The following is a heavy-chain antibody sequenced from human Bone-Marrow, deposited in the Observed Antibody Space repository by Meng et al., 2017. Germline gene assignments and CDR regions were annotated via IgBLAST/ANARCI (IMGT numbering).Heavy chain of an antibody. CDR3: ARRGGSSSGNVDY. CDR2: IYYRGST. V-gene: IGHV4-39*01. CDR1: GDSISSSDSY. D-gene: IGHD6-6*01. Sequence: QPQLQESGPGLVKPSETLSLTCSVSGDSISSSDSYWGWIRQSPGKGLEWIGTIYYRGSTYYNPSLKSRVTISVDTSKNQFSLKLSSVTAADTAVYYCARRGGSSSGNVDYWGQGTLVTVSS. J-gene: IGHJ4*02.